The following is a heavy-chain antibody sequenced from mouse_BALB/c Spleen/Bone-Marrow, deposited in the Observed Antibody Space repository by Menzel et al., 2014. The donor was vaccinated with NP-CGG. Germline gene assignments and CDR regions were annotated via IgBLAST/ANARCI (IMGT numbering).Heavy chain of an antibody. CDR2: IYPSDSYT. CDR1: GYTFTSYW. D-gene: IGHD3-1*01. J-gene: IGHJ4*01. Sequence: VHLVESGAELVRPGASVKLSCKASGYTFTSYWINWVKQRPGQGLEWVGNIYPSDSYTNYNQKFKDKATLTVDKSSSTAYMQLSSPTSEDSAFYYCTRSGTLGAMDYWGHGTSVTISS. V-gene: IGHV1-69*02. CDR3: TRSGTLGAMDY.